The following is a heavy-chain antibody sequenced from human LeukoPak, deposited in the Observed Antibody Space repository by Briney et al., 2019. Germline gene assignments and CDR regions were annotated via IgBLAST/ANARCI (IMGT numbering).Heavy chain of an antibody. D-gene: IGHD1-26*01. J-gene: IGHJ5*02. Sequence: SETLSLTCSVSGGSITYNYWSWIRQPAGEKLEWIGRIYTSGSTNYNPSLKSRVTMSVDTSKNQFSLKLTSVTAADTAVYYCARDLYSYGRRYFDPWGQGTLVTVSS. V-gene: IGHV4-4*07. CDR1: GGSITYNY. CDR3: ARDLYSYGRRYFDP. CDR2: IYTSGST.